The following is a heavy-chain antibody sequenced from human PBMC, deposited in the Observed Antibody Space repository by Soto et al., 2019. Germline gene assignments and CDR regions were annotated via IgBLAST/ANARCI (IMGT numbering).Heavy chain of an antibody. CDR3: AKDPWDDFWSGLNCFDP. CDR2: ISGSGGST. J-gene: IGHJ5*02. Sequence: PGESLKISCAASGFTFSSYAMSWVRQAPGKGLEWVSAISGSGGSTYYADSVKGRFTISRDNSKNTLYLQMNSLRAEDTAVYYCAKDPWDDFWSGLNCFDPWGQGTLVTLSS. V-gene: IGHV3-23*01. CDR1: GFTFSSYA. D-gene: IGHD3-3*01.